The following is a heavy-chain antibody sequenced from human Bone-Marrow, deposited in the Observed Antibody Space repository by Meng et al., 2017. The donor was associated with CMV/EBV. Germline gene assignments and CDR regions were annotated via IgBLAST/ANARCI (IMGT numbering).Heavy chain of an antibody. Sequence: GGSLRLSCAASGLTVSSNYMSWVRQAPGKGLEWVSVIYSGGSTYYADSVKGRFTISRDNSKNTLYLQMNSLRAEDTARYYCAKDIYSDSSGYSGSFDIWGQGTMVTVSS. CDR2: IYSGGST. J-gene: IGHJ3*02. CDR3: AKDIYSDSSGYSGSFDI. CDR1: GLTVSSNY. V-gene: IGHV3-53*05. D-gene: IGHD3-22*01.